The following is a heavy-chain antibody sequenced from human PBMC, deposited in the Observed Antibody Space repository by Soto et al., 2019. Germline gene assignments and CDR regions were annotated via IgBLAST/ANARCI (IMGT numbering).Heavy chain of an antibody. Sequence: PSETLSLTCTVSGGSISSGGYYWSWIRQHPGKGLEWIGYIYYSGSTYYNPSLKSRVTISVDTSKNQFPLKLSSVTAADTAVYYCASPKIAFYNWFDPWGQGTLVTVSS. J-gene: IGHJ5*02. CDR3: ASPKIAFYNWFDP. V-gene: IGHV4-31*03. D-gene: IGHD3-3*02. CDR2: IYYSGST. CDR1: GGSISSGGYY.